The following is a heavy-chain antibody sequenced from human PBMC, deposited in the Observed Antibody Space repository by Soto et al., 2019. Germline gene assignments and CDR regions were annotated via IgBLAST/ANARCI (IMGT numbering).Heavy chain of an antibody. CDR3: AREGYSYGNNYFDY. J-gene: IGHJ4*02. CDR1: GGSISSGSYY. CDR2: IYYRGNT. D-gene: IGHD5-18*01. Sequence: SETLSLTCTVSGGSISSGSYYWGWIRQPPGKGLEWIGSIYYRGNTYYTPSLKSRVTISLDTSKNQFSLKLSSVTAADTAVYYCAREGYSYGNNYFDYWGQGTLVTVSS. V-gene: IGHV4-39*02.